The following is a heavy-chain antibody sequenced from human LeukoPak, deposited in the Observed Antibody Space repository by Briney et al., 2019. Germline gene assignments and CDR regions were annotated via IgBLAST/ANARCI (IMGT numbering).Heavy chain of an antibody. CDR3: ARDRGWDIVVVPAAIWDDAFDI. V-gene: IGHV1-69*04. J-gene: IGHJ3*02. Sequence: SVKVSCKASGGTFSSYTISWVRQAPGQGLEWMGRIIPILGIANYAQKFQGRVTITADKSTSTAYMELSSLRSGDTAVYYCARDRGWDIVVVPAAIWDDAFDIWGQGTMVTVSS. D-gene: IGHD2-2*02. CDR1: GGTFSSYT. CDR2: IIPILGIA.